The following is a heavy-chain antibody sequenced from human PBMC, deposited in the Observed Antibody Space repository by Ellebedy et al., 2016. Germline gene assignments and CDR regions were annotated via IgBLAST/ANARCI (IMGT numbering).Heavy chain of an antibody. CDR2: INHSGSF. CDR3: ARGLFDHRMAFDI. CDR1: GASLRGYY. D-gene: IGHD2-21*01. J-gene: IGHJ3*02. Sequence: SETLSLTCAVYGASLRGYYWSWIRQPPGEGLEWIGEINHSGSFNYNPSLKSRVTISVDTSKNQFSVNLSSVTAADTAVYYCARGLFDHRMAFDIWGQGTMVTVSS. V-gene: IGHV4-34*01.